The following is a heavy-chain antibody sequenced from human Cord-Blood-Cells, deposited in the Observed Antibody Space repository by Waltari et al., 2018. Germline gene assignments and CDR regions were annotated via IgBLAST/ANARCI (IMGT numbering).Heavy chain of an antibody. D-gene: IGHD3-16*01. CDR3: ARQFMITFGGVIGYYYGMDV. J-gene: IGHJ6*02. CDR2: IYYSGST. Sequence: QLQLQESGPGLVKPSETLSLTCTVSGGSISSSSYYWGWIRQPPGKGLEWIGSIYYSGSTYYNPSLKSRVTISVATSKNQFSLKLSSVTAADTAVYYCARQFMITFGGVIGYYYGMDVWGQGTTVTVSS. V-gene: IGHV4-39*01. CDR1: GGSISSSSYY.